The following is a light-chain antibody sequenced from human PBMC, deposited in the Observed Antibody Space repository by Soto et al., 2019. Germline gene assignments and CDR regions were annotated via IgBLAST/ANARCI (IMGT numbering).Light chain of an antibody. CDR2: EVY. V-gene: IGLV2-11*01. CDR3: SSYSISTAYL. J-gene: IGLJ1*01. Sequence: QSVLTQPRSVSGSPGQSVTISCTGTSSDVGGYNYVSWYQHYPGRAPKLMIFEVYLRPSGVPDRFSGSKSGNTASLTISGLQAEDEADYFCSSYSISTAYLFGTGTKVTVL. CDR1: SSDVGGYNY.